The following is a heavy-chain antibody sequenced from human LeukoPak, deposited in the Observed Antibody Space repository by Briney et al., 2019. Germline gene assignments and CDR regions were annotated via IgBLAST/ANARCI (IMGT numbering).Heavy chain of an antibody. Sequence: GGSLRLSCAASGFTVSSNYMSWVRQAPGKGPEWVSVIYSGGSTYYADSVKGRFTISRDNSKNTLYLQMNSLRAEDTAVYYCALATIFGAYYYYYYMDVWGKGTTVTVSS. J-gene: IGHJ6*03. V-gene: IGHV3-53*01. CDR1: GFTVSSNY. CDR3: ALATIFGAYYYYYYMDV. D-gene: IGHD5-12*01. CDR2: IYSGGST.